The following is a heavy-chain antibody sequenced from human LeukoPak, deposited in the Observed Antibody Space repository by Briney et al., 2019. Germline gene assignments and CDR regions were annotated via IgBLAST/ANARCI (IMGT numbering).Heavy chain of an antibody. Sequence: PSETLSLTCTVSGGSISSSSYYWGWIRQPPGKGLEWIGSIYYSGSTYYNPSLKSRVTISVDTSKNQFSLKLSSVTAADTAVYYCARVGSGWYINYYYMDVWGKGTTVTISS. D-gene: IGHD6-19*01. V-gene: IGHV4-39*07. CDR3: ARVGSGWYINYYYMDV. CDR1: GGSISSSSYY. CDR2: IYYSGST. J-gene: IGHJ6*03.